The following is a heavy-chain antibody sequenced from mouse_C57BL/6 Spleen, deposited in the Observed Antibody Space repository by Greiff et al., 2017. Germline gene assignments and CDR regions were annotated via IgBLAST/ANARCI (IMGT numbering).Heavy chain of an antibody. Sequence: EVQVVESGGGLVKPGGSLKLSCAASGFTFSSYAMSWVRQTPEKRLEWVATISDGGSYTYYPDNVKGRFTISRDNAKNNLYLQMSHLKSEDTAMYYCAREGPDCYYGYWGQGTTLTVSS. J-gene: IGHJ2*01. D-gene: IGHD2-3*01. CDR3: AREGPDCYYGY. CDR1: GFTFSSYA. CDR2: ISDGGSYT. V-gene: IGHV5-4*01.